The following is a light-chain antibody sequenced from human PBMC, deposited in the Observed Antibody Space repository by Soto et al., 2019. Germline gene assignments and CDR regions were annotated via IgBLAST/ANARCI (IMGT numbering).Light chain of an antibody. CDR1: QNVGYD. V-gene: IGKV3-15*01. J-gene: IGKJ2*01. Sequence: EMVMTQSPATLSVSPGEGATLSCRASQNVGYDLAWYQQKPGQAPRLLIFRTSTRVTGIPARFSGSGSGTEFTLTITSMQSEDFAVYYCKQYKTWPEYTFGQGTKLEIK. CDR2: RTS. CDR3: KQYKTWPEYT.